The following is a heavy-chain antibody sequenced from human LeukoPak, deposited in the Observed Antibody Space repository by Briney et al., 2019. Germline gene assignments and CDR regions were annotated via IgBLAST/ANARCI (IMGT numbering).Heavy chain of an antibody. CDR3: ARDPAKGAATYFDY. V-gene: IGHV3-30*03. D-gene: IGHD2-15*01. Sequence: PGGSLRLSCAASGFTVSSNYMSWVRQTPGKGLEWVALISFDGGKIYYADSMKGRFTISRDNSKNTLFLQMNSLTVEDTAVYYCARDPAKGAATYFDYWGQGTLVTVSS. J-gene: IGHJ4*02. CDR1: GFTVSSNY. CDR2: ISFDGGKI.